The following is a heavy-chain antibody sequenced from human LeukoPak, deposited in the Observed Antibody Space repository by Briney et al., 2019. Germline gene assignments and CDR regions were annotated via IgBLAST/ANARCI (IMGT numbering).Heavy chain of an antibody. Sequence: GGSLRLSCTASGFTFGDYAMSWFRQAPGKGLEWVGSIRSKAYGGTTEYAASVTDRFTISRDDSKSIAYLQMNSLKTEDTAVYYCSRDRGFLEWSFDYWGQGTLVTVSS. CDR3: SRDRGFLEWSFDY. V-gene: IGHV3-49*03. D-gene: IGHD3-3*01. CDR1: GFTFGDYA. J-gene: IGHJ4*02. CDR2: IRSKAYGGTT.